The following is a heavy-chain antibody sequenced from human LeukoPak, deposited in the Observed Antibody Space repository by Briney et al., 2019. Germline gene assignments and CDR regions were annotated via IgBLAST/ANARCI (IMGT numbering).Heavy chain of an antibody. CDR1: GYAISSGSY. V-gene: IGHV4-38-2*01. J-gene: IGHJ4*02. D-gene: IGHD3-3*01. CDR3: ARLEILTTDDFLELYYFDY. CDR2: IHLSGST. Sequence: SETLSLTCAVSGYAISSGSYWGWIRQSPGKGLEWIGSIHLSGSTYYNSSLKSRVTISVDTSKNQFSLKLTSVTAADTGVYYCARLEILTTDDFLELYYFDYWGQGTLVTVSS.